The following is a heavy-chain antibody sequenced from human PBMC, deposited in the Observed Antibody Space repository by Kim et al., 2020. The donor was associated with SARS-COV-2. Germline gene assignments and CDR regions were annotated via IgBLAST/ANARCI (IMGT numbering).Heavy chain of an antibody. D-gene: IGHD3-3*01. V-gene: IGHV4-39*01. CDR3: ARHFYDFWSGYYFDY. J-gene: IGHJ4*02. Sequence: PSLKRGVTISVDPSKNQFSLKLSSVTAADTAVYYCARHFYDFWSGYYFDYWGQGTLVTVSS.